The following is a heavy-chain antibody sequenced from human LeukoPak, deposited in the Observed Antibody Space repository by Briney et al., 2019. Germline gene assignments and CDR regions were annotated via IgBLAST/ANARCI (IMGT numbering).Heavy chain of an antibody. CDR2: IYYSGST. J-gene: IGHJ1*01. V-gene: IGHV4-59*08. Sequence: SETLSLTCTVSGGSISSYYWSWIRQPPGKGLEWIGYIYYSGSTNYNPSLESRVTISVDTSKNQFSLKLSSVTAADTAVYYCARGPEGFQHWGQGTLVTVSS. CDR1: GGSISSYY. CDR3: ARGPEGFQH.